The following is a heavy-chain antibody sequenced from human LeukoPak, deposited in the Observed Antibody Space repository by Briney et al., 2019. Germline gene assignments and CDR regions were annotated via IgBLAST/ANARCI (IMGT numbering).Heavy chain of an antibody. CDR1: GFTFSGSA. CDR2: IRSKANSYVT. V-gene: IGHV3-73*01. CDR3: SRHSDKYCSGANCYVYNYYGPDV. J-gene: IGHJ6*02. Sequence: PGGSLRLSCAASGFTFSGSAMHWVRQASGKGLEWVGRIRSKANSYVTAYAASVKGRFTISRDDSQSTAYLQMNSLETEDTAVYFCSRHSDKYCSGANCYVYNYYGPDVWGQGTAVIVSS. D-gene: IGHD2-15*01.